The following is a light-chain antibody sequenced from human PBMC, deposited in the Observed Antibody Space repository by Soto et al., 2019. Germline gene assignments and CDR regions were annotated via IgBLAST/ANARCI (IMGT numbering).Light chain of an antibody. CDR1: QGIRND. Sequence: AIQMTQSPTSLSASVGDRVTITCRASQGIRNDLGWFQQKPGKAPKSLIYAASNLHSGVPSRFSGSGSGRDFTLTISGLQPDDFATYYCLQDFRYPWTFGQGTKVEI. J-gene: IGKJ1*01. V-gene: IGKV1-6*02. CDR2: AAS. CDR3: LQDFRYPWT.